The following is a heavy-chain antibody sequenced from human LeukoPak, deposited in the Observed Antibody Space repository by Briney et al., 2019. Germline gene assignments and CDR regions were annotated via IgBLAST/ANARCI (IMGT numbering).Heavy chain of an antibody. Sequence: SETLSLTCAVYGGSFSVYYWSWIRQPPGKGLEWIGEINHSGSNNYNPSLKSRVTISVDTSKNQFSLKLSSVTAADMAVYYCARCGIAAAGTSYYYYYMDVWGKGTTVTVSS. CDR3: ARCGIAAAGTSYYYYYMDV. CDR1: GGSFSVYY. D-gene: IGHD6-13*01. V-gene: IGHV4-34*01. CDR2: INHSGSN. J-gene: IGHJ6*03.